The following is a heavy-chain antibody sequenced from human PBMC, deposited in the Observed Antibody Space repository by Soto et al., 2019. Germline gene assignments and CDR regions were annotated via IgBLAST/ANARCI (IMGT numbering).Heavy chain of an antibody. D-gene: IGHD6-19*01. CDR3: ARARGWSLFDY. J-gene: IGHJ4*02. CDR1: GFTFSTYW. CDR2: TNSDGSDT. Sequence: EVQLVESGGGLVQPGGSLRLSCTASGFTFSTYWMYWVRQAPGKGLVWVSRTNSDGSDTSYADSMKGRFTISRDNAKNTLYLQMNSLRAEDTAVYYCARARGWSLFDYWGQGTLVTVSS. V-gene: IGHV3-74*01.